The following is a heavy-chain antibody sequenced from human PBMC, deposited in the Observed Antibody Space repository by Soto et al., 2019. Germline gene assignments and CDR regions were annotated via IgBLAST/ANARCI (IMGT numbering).Heavy chain of an antibody. CDR3: AHSPWGAAPDY. V-gene: IGHV2-5*01. CDR2: IYWNDDK. D-gene: IGHD3-16*01. Sequence: ESGPTLVNPTQTLTLTCSVSGFSLSARGVGVGWIRQPPGKALEWLAIIYWNDDKLYSPSLKSRLTITKDTAENQVVLTMTNMDPVDTDTYFCAHSPWGAAPDYWGQGTVVTVSS. CDR1: GFSLSARGVG. J-gene: IGHJ4*02.